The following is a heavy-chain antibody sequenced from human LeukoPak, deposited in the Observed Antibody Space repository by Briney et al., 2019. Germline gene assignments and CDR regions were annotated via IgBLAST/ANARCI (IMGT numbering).Heavy chain of an antibody. V-gene: IGHV3-23*01. D-gene: IGHD3-3*01. J-gene: IGHJ2*01. Sequence: QPGGSLRLSCAASGFTFSSYAMSWVRQAPGKGLEWVSGITGSGGTTYYADSVKGRFTISRDNSKNTLYLLMNSLRSEDTAVYYCARDLHLLQLDLGGRGTPVTVSA. CDR3: ARDLHLLQLDL. CDR1: GFTFSSYA. CDR2: ITGSGGTT.